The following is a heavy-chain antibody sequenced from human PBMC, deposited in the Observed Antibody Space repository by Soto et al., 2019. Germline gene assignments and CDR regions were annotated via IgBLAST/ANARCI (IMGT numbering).Heavy chain of an antibody. CDR3: ARETSTTVVNRGGFWFDP. V-gene: IGHV1-2*02. CDR2: INPNSGGT. D-gene: IGHD4-17*01. J-gene: IGHJ5*02. Sequence: ASVKVSCKASGYTFTSYAMHWVRQAPGQGLEWMGWINPNSGGTNYAQKFQGRVTMTRDTSISTAYMELSRLRSDDTAVYYCARETSTTVVNRGGFWFDPWGQGTLVTVSS. CDR1: GYTFTSYA.